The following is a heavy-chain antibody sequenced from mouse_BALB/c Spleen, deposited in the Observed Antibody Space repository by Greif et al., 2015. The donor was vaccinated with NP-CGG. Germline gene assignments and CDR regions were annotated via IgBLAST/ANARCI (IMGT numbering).Heavy chain of an antibody. V-gene: IGHV5-6*01. J-gene: IGHJ4*01. D-gene: IGHD2-10*02. Sequence: EVQGVESGGDLVKPGGSLKLSCAASGFTFSSYGMSWVRQTPDKRLEWVATISSGGSYTYYPDSVKGRFTISRDNAKNTLYLQMSSLKSEDTAMYYCASEYGNYVGAMDYWGQGTSVTVSS. CDR3: ASEYGNYVGAMDY. CDR1: GFTFSSYG. CDR2: ISSGGSYT.